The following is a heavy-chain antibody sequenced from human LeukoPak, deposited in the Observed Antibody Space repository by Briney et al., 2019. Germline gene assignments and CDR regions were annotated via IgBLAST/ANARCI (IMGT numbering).Heavy chain of an antibody. CDR2: IYYSGST. D-gene: IGHD6-13*01. J-gene: IGHJ4*02. Sequence: SETLSLTCTVSGGSISSYYWSWIRQPPGKGLEWIGYIYYSGSTNYNPSLKSRATISVDTSKNQFSLKLSSVTAADTAVYYCARVWYSSSWYETNRPRNYFDYWGQGTLVTVSS. CDR3: ARVWYSSSWYETNRPRNYFDY. V-gene: IGHV4-59*01. CDR1: GGSISSYY.